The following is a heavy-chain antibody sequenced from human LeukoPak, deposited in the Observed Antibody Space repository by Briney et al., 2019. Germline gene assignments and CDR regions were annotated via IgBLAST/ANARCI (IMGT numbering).Heavy chain of an antibody. Sequence: PGGSLRLSCTASGFIFSNARMGWVRQAQGTGLEWVGRIKSKADGGTTDYAAPVKGRFTISKDDSKNTLYLQMNSLKSEDTAVYYCTTEYYASGALTPIDYWGQGTLVTVSS. D-gene: IGHD2/OR15-2a*01. CDR3: TTEYYASGALTPIDY. CDR1: GFIFSNAR. V-gene: IGHV3-15*01. J-gene: IGHJ4*02. CDR2: IKSKADGGTT.